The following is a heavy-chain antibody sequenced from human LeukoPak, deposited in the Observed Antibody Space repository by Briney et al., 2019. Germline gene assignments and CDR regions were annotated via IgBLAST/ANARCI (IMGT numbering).Heavy chain of an antibody. CDR1: GFTFSSYW. Sequence: GGSLRLSCAASGFTFSSYWMSWVRQAPGKGLEWVANIKQDGSEKYYVDSVEGRFTISGDNAKNSLYLHMNSLRAEDTAVYYCARAALTQGAFDIWGQGTMVTVSS. CDR3: ARAALTQGAFDI. J-gene: IGHJ3*02. V-gene: IGHV3-7*01. CDR2: IKQDGSEK.